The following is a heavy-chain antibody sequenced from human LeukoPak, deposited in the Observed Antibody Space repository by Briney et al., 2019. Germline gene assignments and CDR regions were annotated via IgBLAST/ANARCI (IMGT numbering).Heavy chain of an antibody. CDR2: ISGSGGSI. Sequence: GGSLRLSCAGTGMSFSDFRDAWMSWVRQAPGKGLEWVSAISGSGGSIYYADSVKGRFTISRDNSKNTLYLQMNSLRAEDTAVYYCATAPYYFDYWGQGTLVTISS. V-gene: IGHV3-23*01. J-gene: IGHJ4*02. CDR1: GMSFSDFRDA. CDR3: ATAPYYFDY. D-gene: IGHD2-15*01.